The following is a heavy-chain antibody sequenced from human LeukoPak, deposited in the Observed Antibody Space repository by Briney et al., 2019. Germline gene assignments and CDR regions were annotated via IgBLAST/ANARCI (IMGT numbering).Heavy chain of an antibody. D-gene: IGHD3-10*01. CDR3: AKTYYSSSGSWD. CDR2: IYYSGNT. Sequence: SETLFLTCTVTGGSISSYYWSWIRQPPGKGLEWIGYIYYSGNTNYNPSLKTRVTISVDTSKNQFSLKLSSVTAADTAVYYRAKTYYSSSGSWDWGQGTLVTVSS. J-gene: IGHJ1*01. CDR1: GGSISSYY. V-gene: IGHV4-59*01.